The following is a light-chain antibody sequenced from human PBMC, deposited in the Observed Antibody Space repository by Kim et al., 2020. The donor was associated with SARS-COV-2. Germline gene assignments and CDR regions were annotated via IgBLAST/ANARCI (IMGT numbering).Light chain of an antibody. J-gene: IGLJ3*02. CDR3: SAWDRRLSAWV. Sequence: SQPATLTCTGDSNNVGDQGATWLQQHQGHPPKLLSYRNNNRPSGISERFSASRSGNTASLTIAGLQPDDEGDYYCSAWDRRLSAWVFGEGTQLTVL. CDR1: SNNVGDQG. CDR2: RNN. V-gene: IGLV10-54*04.